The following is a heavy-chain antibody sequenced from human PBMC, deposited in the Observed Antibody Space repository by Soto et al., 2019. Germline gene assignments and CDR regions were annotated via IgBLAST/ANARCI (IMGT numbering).Heavy chain of an antibody. D-gene: IGHD6-13*01. V-gene: IGHV3-23*01. CDR2: ISGSGDST. J-gene: IGHJ4*02. CDR3: ARLQAAAGDNDLTFDY. Sequence: GGSLRLSCAASGFTFSTYAMNWVRQAPGKGLEWVSGISGSGDSTYYADSVKGRFTVSRDNSKNTLYLQMNSLRAEDTAMYYCARLQAAAGDNDLTFDYWGQGTLVTVSS. CDR1: GFTFSTYA.